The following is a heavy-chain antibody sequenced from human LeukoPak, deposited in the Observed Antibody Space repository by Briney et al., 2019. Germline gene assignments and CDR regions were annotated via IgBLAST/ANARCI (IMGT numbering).Heavy chain of an antibody. CDR2: INHSGAT. CDR1: GGSISGYY. V-gene: IGHV4-34*01. Sequence: SETLSLTCTVSGGSISGYYWSWIRQPPGKGLEWIGEINHSGATSYNPSLKSRVTISVDTSKNQFSLKLNSVTAADTAVYYCARAPHSGSYYNYWGQGTLVTVSS. J-gene: IGHJ4*02. CDR3: ARAPHSGSYYNY. D-gene: IGHD1-26*01.